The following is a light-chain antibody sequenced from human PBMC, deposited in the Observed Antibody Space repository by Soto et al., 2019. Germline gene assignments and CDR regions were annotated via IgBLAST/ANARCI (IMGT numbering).Light chain of an antibody. J-gene: IGKJ5*01. CDR3: QQLNSYPSIT. V-gene: IGKV1-39*01. Sequence: DIQMSQSPSPLYASVGDRFTITWRARQSMSSYLNRYQQKPGKAPKLLIYTASSLQSGVPSRFSGSGSETDFTLTISSLQPEDFATYYCQQLNSYPSITFGQGTRLEI. CDR1: QSMSSY. CDR2: TAS.